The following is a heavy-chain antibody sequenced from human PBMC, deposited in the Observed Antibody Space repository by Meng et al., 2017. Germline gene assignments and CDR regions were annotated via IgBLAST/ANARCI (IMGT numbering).Heavy chain of an antibody. CDR1: GYTFTSYA. D-gene: IGHD2-15*01. J-gene: IGHJ4*02. CDR3: ARDSCTGGICYRGSFDY. CDR2: LNAGNGDT. Sequence: GQLVQCGAEGKEPGVSVKVSCKASGYTFTSYAMHWVRQAPGQSLEWMGWLNAGNGDTKYSQKFQGRVTITRDSSASTAYMELSSLRSEDTAVYYCARDSCTGGICYRGSFDYWAQGTLVTVSS. V-gene: IGHV1-3*01.